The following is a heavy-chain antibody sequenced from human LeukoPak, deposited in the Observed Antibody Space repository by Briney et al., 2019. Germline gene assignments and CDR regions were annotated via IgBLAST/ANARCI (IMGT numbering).Heavy chain of an antibody. CDR1: GYTFTSYY. J-gene: IGHJ4*02. CDR3: ARGRTRILLWFGELSSFDY. CDR2: INPSGGST. D-gene: IGHD3-10*01. V-gene: IGHV1-46*01. Sequence: GASVKVSCKASGYTFTSYYLHWVRQAPGQGLEWMGMINPSGGSTSYAQKFQGRVTMTRDTSTSTVYMELSSLRSEDTAVFYCARGRTRILLWFGELSSFDYWGQGTLVTVSS.